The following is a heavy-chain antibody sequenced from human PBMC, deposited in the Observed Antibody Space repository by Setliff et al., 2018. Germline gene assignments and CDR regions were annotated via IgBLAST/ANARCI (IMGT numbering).Heavy chain of an antibody. CDR1: GGTFSSYA. CDR2: IIPILGIA. J-gene: IGHJ3*02. Sequence: SVKVSCKASGGTFSSYAISWVRQAPGQGLEWMGGIIPILGIANYAQKFQGRVTITADKSTSTAYMELSSLRSEDTAVYYCARVRWSQFRDAFDIWGQGTMVTVSS. CDR3: ARVRWSQFRDAFDI. V-gene: IGHV1-69*10. D-gene: IGHD2-21*01.